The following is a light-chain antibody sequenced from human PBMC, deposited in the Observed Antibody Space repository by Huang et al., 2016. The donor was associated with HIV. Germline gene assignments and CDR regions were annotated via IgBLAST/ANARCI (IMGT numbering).Light chain of an antibody. Sequence: EIVMTQSPGTLSVSPGERATLSCRASQSVSNEVAWFQQKPGQAPRLLIYGANIRPSGTPAGFIGSGSGTEFTLTISSLQSEDFAIYYCQQYNDWPWTFGQGTKVEIK. CDR3: QQYNDWPWT. V-gene: IGKV3-15*01. CDR1: QSVSNE. J-gene: IGKJ1*01. CDR2: GAN.